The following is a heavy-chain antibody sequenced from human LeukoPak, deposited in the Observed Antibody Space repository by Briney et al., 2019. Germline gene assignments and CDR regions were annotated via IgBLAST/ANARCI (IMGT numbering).Heavy chain of an antibody. CDR3: AKAAYKQLVYGAFDI. V-gene: IGHV3-9*01. CDR2: ISWNSGTI. D-gene: IGHD6-13*01. Sequence: PGRSLRLSCAASGFTFDDYAMHWVRQAPGKGLEWVSGISWNSGTIAYADSLKGRFTISRDNAKNSLYLQMNSLRAEDTALYYCAKAAYKQLVYGAFDIWGQGTMVTVSS. CDR1: GFTFDDYA. J-gene: IGHJ3*02.